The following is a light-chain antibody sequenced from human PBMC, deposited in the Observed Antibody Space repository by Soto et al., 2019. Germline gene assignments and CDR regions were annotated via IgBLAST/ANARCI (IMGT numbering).Light chain of an antibody. CDR3: QQTYIAPRT. J-gene: IGKJ1*01. CDR1: QTISMF. V-gene: IGKV1-39*01. CDR2: AAS. Sequence: DIPMTQSPSSLSASVGDRVTISCRASQTISMFLNWYQQKPGKAPNVLIYAASSLQGGVPSRFSGSGSGTDFTLTISSLQPEDFGTYYCQQTYIAPRTFGQGTKVEI.